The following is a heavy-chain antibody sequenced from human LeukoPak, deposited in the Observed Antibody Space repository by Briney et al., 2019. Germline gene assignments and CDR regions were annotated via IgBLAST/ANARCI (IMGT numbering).Heavy chain of an antibody. J-gene: IGHJ4*02. Sequence: GGSLRLSCAAPGFPFHNYWMTWVRQAPGKGLEWVAQVNQDGSETHYAASVKARFTISRDNAKSSVSLQMNSLRAEDTAVYYCVRDGGVSGYDLLDYWGQGTLVTVSS. CDR2: VNQDGSET. CDR3: VRDGGVSGYDLLDY. V-gene: IGHV3-7*01. CDR1: GFPFHNYW. D-gene: IGHD5-12*01.